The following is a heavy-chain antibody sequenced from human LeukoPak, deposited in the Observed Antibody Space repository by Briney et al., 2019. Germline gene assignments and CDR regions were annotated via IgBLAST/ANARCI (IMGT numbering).Heavy chain of an antibody. D-gene: IGHD4-23*01. CDR1: GGSISSSSYY. V-gene: IGHV4-39*01. J-gene: IGHJ5*02. Sequence: SETLSLTCTVSGGSISSSSYYWGWIRQPPGKGLEWIGSIYYSGSTYYNPSLKSRVTISVDTSKNQFSLQLNSVTAADTAVYYCVRHWLKHGGNSGWFDPWGQGTLVTVSS. CDR2: IYYSGST. CDR3: VRHWLKHGGNSGWFDP.